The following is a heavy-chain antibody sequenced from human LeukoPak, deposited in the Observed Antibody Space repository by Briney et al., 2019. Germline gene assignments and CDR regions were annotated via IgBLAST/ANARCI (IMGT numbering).Heavy chain of an antibody. CDR2: ISAYNGNT. CDR1: GYTFTSYG. D-gene: IGHD5-18*01. Sequence: ASVKVSCKASGYTFTSYGISWVRQAPGQGLEWMGWISAYNGNTNYAQKLQGRVTMTTDTSTSTAYMKLRSLRSDDTAVYYCARDQRDTAMVTGRAFDIWGQGTMVTVSS. V-gene: IGHV1-18*01. J-gene: IGHJ3*02. CDR3: ARDQRDTAMVTGRAFDI.